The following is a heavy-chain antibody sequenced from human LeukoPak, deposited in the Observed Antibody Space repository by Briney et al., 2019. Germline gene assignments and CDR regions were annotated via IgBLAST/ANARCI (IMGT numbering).Heavy chain of an antibody. CDR1: GFTFSGYA. Sequence: GESLRLSCAASGFTFSGYAMSWVRQAPGKGREWVSGVSIRGDTTKYADSVKGRFTISRDNSKNTLFLQMNSLRGEDTAAYYCVKGGWFGQSPSDVFDVWGQGTMVTVS. J-gene: IGHJ3*01. V-gene: IGHV3-23*01. D-gene: IGHD3-10*01. CDR2: VSIRGDTT. CDR3: VKGGWFGQSPSDVFDV.